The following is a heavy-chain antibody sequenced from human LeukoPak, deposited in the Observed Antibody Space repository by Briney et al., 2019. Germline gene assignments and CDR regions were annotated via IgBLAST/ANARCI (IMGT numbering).Heavy chain of an antibody. CDR3: VREPQAEYYCDY. Sequence: TGGSLRLSCAASGFTFSSYWIHWVRQAPGKGLVWVSRINSDGSSTTYADSVKGRFTISRDNAKNTLYLQMNSLRAEETAVYYCVREPQAEYYCDYWGQGTLVTVSS. CDR1: GFTFSSYW. V-gene: IGHV3-74*01. J-gene: IGHJ4*02. CDR2: INSDGSST. D-gene: IGHD1-14*01.